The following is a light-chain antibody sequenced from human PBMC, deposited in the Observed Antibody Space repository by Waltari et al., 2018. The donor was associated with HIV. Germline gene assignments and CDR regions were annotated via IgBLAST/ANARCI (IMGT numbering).Light chain of an antibody. J-gene: IGLJ3*02. V-gene: IGLV1-47*01. CDR2: RNN. CDR1: SSNIGSNF. Sequence: QSVLTQPPSASGTPGQRVTISCSGSSSNIGSNFVYWYQQLPGTAPKLLISRNNQRPAGVPDRFSGSKSGTSASLAISGLRSEDEADYYCAAWDDSLSGHWVFGGGTKVTVL. CDR3: AAWDDSLSGHWV.